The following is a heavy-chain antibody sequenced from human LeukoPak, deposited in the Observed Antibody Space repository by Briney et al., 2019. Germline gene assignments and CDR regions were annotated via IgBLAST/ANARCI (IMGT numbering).Heavy chain of an antibody. D-gene: IGHD2-15*01. CDR3: ARDRGVYCSSGTCEAPY. CDR2: IKQDGSEK. CDR1: GFTFSCYW. J-gene: IGHJ4*02. Sequence: PGGSLRLSCAASGFTFSCYWMTWVRQAPGKGLEWVANIKQDGSEKYYVDSVKGRFTISRDNAKNSLYLQMNSLRAEDTAVYYCARDRGVYCSSGTCEAPYWGQGTLVTVSS. V-gene: IGHV3-7*05.